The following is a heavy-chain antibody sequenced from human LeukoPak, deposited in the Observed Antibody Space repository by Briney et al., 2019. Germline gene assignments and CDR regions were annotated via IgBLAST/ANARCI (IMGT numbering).Heavy chain of an antibody. CDR2: INANSGCT. D-gene: IGHD4-11*01. CDR3: ARDLPPEYSARDYYYDIAV. J-gene: IGHJ6*03. Sequence: ATVKLSCEPSGYTLTGYDMPWGPRAPGPGLEWLGWINANSGCTNYAQKFQGRVTMTRDTSISTTYMELSRLRSDDTAVYYCARDLPPEYSARDYYYDIAVWGKGTTVTV. CDR1: GYTLTGYD. V-gene: IGHV1-2*02.